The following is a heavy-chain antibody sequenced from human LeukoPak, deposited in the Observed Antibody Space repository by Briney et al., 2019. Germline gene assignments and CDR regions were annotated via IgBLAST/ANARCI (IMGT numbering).Heavy chain of an antibody. V-gene: IGHV5-10-1*04. Sequence: GGSLRLSCAASQFTFTDYTMNWVRRAPGKGLEWVGRIDPSDSYTNYSPSFQGQVTISADKSISTAYLQWSSLKASDTAMYYCARGYCRGGRCYYFDYWGQGTLVTVSS. J-gene: IGHJ4*02. CDR2: IDPSDSYT. D-gene: IGHD2-15*01. CDR3: ARGYCRGGRCYYFDY. CDR1: QFTFTDYT.